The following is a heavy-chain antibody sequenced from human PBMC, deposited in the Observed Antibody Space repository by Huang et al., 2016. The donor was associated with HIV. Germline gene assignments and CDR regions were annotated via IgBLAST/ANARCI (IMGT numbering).Heavy chain of an antibody. Sequence: QVRLDQLGAGLLKPSETLTLTCAVYGDSLSGFFWSWIRQSPGRGLEWIGEITQSGRTNYNPSLKSRVTIAIDTSKKQFSLKLKSVTADDTSTYYCARGRGTSWSFFDTWGQGSFVTVSS. J-gene: IGHJ5*02. CDR3: ARGRGTSWSFFDT. D-gene: IGHD2-2*01. CDR1: GDSLSGFF. CDR2: ITQSGRT. V-gene: IGHV4-34*01.